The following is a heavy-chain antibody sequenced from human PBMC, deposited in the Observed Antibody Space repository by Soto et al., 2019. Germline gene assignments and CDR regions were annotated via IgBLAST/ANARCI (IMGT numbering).Heavy chain of an antibody. V-gene: IGHV4-4*02. CDR1: GGSISNSNW. D-gene: IGHD3-10*01. Sequence: QVVLQESGPGLVKPSETLLLTCTVSGGSISNSNWWTWVRQSAGSGLEWLGEIYHSGETNYHPSLTSRLTISIDTSKSQFSLRLSSVTAADTAVYFCARTKYYAAGSYLVYWGQGVLVTVSA. J-gene: IGHJ4*02. CDR2: IYHSGET. CDR3: ARTKYYAAGSYLVY.